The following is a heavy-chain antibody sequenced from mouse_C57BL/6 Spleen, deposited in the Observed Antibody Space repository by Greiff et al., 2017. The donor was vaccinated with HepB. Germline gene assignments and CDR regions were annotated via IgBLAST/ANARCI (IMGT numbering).Heavy chain of an antibody. Sequence: QVQLKQPGAELVKPGASVKMSCKASGYTFTSYWITWVKQRPGQGLEWIGDIYPGSGSTNYNEKFKSKATLTVDTSSSTAYMQLSSLTSEDSAVYYCARDITTVVATDFDYWGQGTTLTVSS. J-gene: IGHJ2*01. CDR2: IYPGSGST. V-gene: IGHV1-55*01. D-gene: IGHD1-1*01. CDR3: ARDITTVVATDFDY. CDR1: GYTFTSYW.